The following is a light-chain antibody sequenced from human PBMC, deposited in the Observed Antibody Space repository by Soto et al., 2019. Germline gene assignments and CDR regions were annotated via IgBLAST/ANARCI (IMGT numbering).Light chain of an antibody. Sequence: QAVVTQEPSLTVSPGGTVTLTCGSSTGAVTSGHFPYWFQQKPGQAPRTLIYDTTNRHSWTPARFSGFLLGGKAALTLSGAQPEDEAEYYCLLTDTGTWVFGGGTKVTVL. J-gene: IGLJ3*02. CDR2: DTT. CDR1: TGAVTSGHF. CDR3: LLTDTGTWV. V-gene: IGLV7-46*01.